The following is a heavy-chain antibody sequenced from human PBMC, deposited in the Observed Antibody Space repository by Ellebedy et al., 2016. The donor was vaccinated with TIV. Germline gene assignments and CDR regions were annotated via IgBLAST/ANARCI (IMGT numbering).Heavy chain of an antibody. CDR3: ARRGSYGDYAVQINNWFDS. CDR1: GFNFRSYW. CDR2: IYQDGSQK. J-gene: IGHJ5*01. D-gene: IGHD4-17*01. Sequence: GESLKISCAASGFNFRSYWMGWVRQAPGKGLAWVANIYQDGSQKYYVDSAKGRLTISRDNAKNSLYLQMNSLRLDDTAVYFCARRGSYGDYAVQINNWFDSWGPGTLVTVSS. V-gene: IGHV3-7*01.